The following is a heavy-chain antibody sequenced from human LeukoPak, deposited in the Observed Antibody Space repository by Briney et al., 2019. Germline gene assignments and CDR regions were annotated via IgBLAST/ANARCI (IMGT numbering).Heavy chain of an antibody. Sequence: GASVRVSCKASGFSFPDHYIVWVRQAPGQGLEWMGWINLKSGGTNYAQRFLGRVTMTRDTSVTTAYMELGRLRSDDTAVYYCARQYFNVNNCFLWGWGHWGLGTLVTVSS. V-gene: IGHV1-2*02. CDR2: INLKSGGT. CDR1: GFSFPDHY. J-gene: IGHJ4*02. D-gene: IGHD2/OR15-2a*01. CDR3: ARQYFNVNNCFLWGWGH.